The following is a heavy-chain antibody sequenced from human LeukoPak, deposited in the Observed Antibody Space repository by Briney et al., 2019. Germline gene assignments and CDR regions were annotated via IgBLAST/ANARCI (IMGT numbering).Heavy chain of an antibody. CDR2: INSDGSST. CDR1: GFTFSSYW. D-gene: IGHD6-13*01. V-gene: IGHV3-74*01. Sequence: GESLRLSCAASGFTFSSYWMHWVRQAPGKGLLWVSRINSDGSSTSYADSVKGRFTISRDNAKNTLYLQMNSLRAEDTAVYYCVRDGQRGAAAGLYFDYWGQGTLVTVSS. CDR3: VRDGQRGAAAGLYFDY. J-gene: IGHJ4*02.